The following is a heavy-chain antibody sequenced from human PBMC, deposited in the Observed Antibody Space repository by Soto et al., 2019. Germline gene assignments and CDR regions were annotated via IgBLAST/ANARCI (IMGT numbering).Heavy chain of an antibody. J-gene: IGHJ4*02. CDR3: ERYCNNSDCRHFYYFDY. Sequence: TLSRTCTVSGGSVSNGMYYWSWIRQPPGKGLEWIGNVYFTGTTIYNPSLKSRVTMSVDTYKDQFFLKLTSVTAADTAVYYCERYCNNSDCRHFYYFDYWGLGTLVTVS. CDR2: VYFTGTT. V-gene: IGHV4-61*01. CDR1: GGSVSNGMYY. D-gene: IGHD2-8*01.